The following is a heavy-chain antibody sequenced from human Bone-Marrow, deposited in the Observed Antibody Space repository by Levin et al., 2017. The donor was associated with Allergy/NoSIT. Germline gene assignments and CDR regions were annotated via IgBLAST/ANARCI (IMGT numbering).Heavy chain of an antibody. CDR3: ARAGMITFGGSQFDY. Sequence: SETLSLTCVVSGYSISSGYNWGWIRQSPGKGLEWIGSIYHSGSTYYNPSLKSRVTISVDTSKNQFSLKLSSVSAADTAVYYCARAGMITFGGSQFDYWGQGTRVTVSS. V-gene: IGHV4-38-2*01. J-gene: IGHJ4*02. CDR2: IYHSGST. CDR1: GYSISSGYN. D-gene: IGHD3-16*01.